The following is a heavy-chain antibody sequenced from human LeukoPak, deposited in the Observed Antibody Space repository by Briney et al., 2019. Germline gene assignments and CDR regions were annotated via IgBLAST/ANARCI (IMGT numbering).Heavy chain of an antibody. CDR3: ARASIAARRYDY. J-gene: IGHJ4*02. CDR1: GYTFTGYY. Sequence: ASVKVSGKASGYTFTGYYMHWVRQAPGQGLEWMGWINPNSGGTNYAQKFQGRVTMTRDTSISTAYMELSRLRSDDTAVYYCARASIAARRYDYWGQGTLVTVSS. CDR2: INPNSGGT. D-gene: IGHD6-6*01. V-gene: IGHV1-2*02.